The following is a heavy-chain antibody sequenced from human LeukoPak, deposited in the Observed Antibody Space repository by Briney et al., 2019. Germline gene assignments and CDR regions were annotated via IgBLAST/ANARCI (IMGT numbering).Heavy chain of an antibody. V-gene: IGHV4-59*08. CDR2: IYYSGST. CDR3: ARRWGGVSGSYRWDY. Sequence: SETLSLTCTVSGGSISSYYWSWIRQPPGKGLEWIGYIYYSGSTNYNPSLKSRVTISVDTSKNQFSLKLSSVTAADTAVFYCARRWGGVSGSYRWDYWGQGILVTVSS. J-gene: IGHJ4*02. D-gene: IGHD1-26*01. CDR1: GGSISSYY.